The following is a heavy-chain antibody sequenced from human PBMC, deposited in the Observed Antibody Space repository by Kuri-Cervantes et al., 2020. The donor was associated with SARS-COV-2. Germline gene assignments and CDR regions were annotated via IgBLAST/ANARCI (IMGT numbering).Heavy chain of an antibody. J-gene: IGHJ3*02. D-gene: IGHD2-2*01. CDR2: INWNGGST. CDR1: GFTFDDYG. Sequence: GGSLRLSCAASGFTFDDYGMSWVRQAPGKGLEWVSGINWNGGSTGYADSVKGRFTISRDNAKNSLYLQMNSLRAEDTALYYCASQDIVVVPAANAFDIWGQGTMVTVSS. V-gene: IGHV3-20*04. CDR3: ASQDIVVVPAANAFDI.